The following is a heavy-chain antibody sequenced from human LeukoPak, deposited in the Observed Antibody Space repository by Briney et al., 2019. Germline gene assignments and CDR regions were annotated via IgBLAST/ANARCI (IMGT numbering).Heavy chain of an antibody. D-gene: IGHD1-7*01. CDR1: GGSVSSGSSS. CDR3: ARINWNYLDFDY. Sequence: SETLSLTCTVSGGSVSSGSSSWSWIRQPAGKGLEWIGRIFTSGSTNYNPSLKSRVTMSVDTSKNQFSLNLTSVTAADTAVYYCARINWNYLDFDYWGQGALVTVSS. CDR2: IFTSGST. V-gene: IGHV4-61*02. J-gene: IGHJ4*02.